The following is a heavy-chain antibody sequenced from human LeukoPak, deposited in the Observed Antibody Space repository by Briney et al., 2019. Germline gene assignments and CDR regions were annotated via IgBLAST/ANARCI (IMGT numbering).Heavy chain of an antibody. CDR3: ARQTGSGLFILP. V-gene: IGHV4-39*01. Sequence: PSETLSLTCTVSGVSISSSYSYWGWIRQPPGMGLEWIGSIYYTGNTYYNASLKSQVSISIDTSKNQFSLKLTSVTVADTAVYYCARQTGSGLFILPGGQGTLVTVS. D-gene: IGHD3-10*01. J-gene: IGHJ4*02. CDR1: GVSISSSYSY. CDR2: IYYTGNT.